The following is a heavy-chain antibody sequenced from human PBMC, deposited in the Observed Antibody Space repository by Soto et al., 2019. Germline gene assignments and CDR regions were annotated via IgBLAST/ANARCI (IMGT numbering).Heavy chain of an antibody. CDR2: IIPIFGTP. Sequence: QVQLVQSGAEVKKPGSSVKVSCKASGGIFSTYAISWLRQAPGQGLEWMGGIIPIFGTPNYAQRFQGRFTITADESTSTAYIELSRLRYEDTAVYYCARDRDDYGSGNYYNRIAFWGQGPLVTVSS. V-gene: IGHV1-69*01. CDR3: ARDRDDYGSGNYYNRIAF. J-gene: IGHJ4*02. D-gene: IGHD3-10*01. CDR1: GGIFSTYA.